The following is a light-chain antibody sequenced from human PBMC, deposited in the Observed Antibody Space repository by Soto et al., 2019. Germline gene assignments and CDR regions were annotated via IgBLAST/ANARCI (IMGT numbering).Light chain of an antibody. J-gene: IGLJ1*01. V-gene: IGLV2-8*01. CDR3: LSYADTAYV. Sequence: VLTQPPSASGSPGQSVTISCAGTSSDVGGYNYVSWYQQYPGKVPKLMIYEVSERPSGVPDRFSGSKSGNTAFLTVSGLQAEDEADYYCLSYADTAYVFGTGTKLTVL. CDR1: SSDVGGYNY. CDR2: EVS.